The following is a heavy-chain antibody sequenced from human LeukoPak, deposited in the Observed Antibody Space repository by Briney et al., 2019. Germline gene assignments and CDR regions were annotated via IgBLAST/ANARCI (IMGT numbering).Heavy chain of an antibody. CDR3: ARLHGSSWNEIDY. Sequence: GGSLRLSCAASEFTVSSNYMSWVRQAPGKGLEWVSIIYSGGSTYYADSVKGRFTISRDNSKNTLYLQMNSLRAEDTAVYYCARLHGSSWNEIDYWGQGTLVTVSS. J-gene: IGHJ4*02. D-gene: IGHD6-13*01. CDR2: IYSGGST. CDR1: EFTVSSNY. V-gene: IGHV3-66*01.